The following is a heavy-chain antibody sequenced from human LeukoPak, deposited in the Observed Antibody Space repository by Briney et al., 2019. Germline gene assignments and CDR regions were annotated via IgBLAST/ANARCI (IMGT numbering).Heavy chain of an antibody. Sequence: GGSLRLSCAASGFTFSIYGMHWVRQAPGKGLEWVSFIRYDGSNKYYADSVKGRFTISRDNSKNTLYLQMNGLRAGDTSVHYCAKDHYYGDYADYWGQGTLVTVSS. J-gene: IGHJ4*02. CDR2: IRYDGSNK. V-gene: IGHV3-30*02. CDR3: AKDHYYGDYADY. CDR1: GFTFSIYG. D-gene: IGHD4-17*01.